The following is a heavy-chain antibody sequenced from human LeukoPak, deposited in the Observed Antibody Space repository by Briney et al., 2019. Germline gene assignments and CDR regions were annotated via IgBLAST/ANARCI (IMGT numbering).Heavy chain of an antibody. CDR1: GDSISMHY. CDR3: ARDNWSAIAFYFDY. D-gene: IGHD2-2*02. V-gene: IGHV4-59*11. J-gene: IGHJ4*02. Sequence: SETLSLTCSVSGDSISMHYWSWIRQPPGKGLEWIGYIDHTGSTNYNPSLNSRVTISRDTSKNHFSLELSSVTAADTAVYYCARDNWSAIAFYFDYWGQGTLVTVSS. CDR2: IDHTGST.